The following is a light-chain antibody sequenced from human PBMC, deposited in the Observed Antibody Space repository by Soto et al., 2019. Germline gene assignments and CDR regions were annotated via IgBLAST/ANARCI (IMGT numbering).Light chain of an antibody. V-gene: IGKV3D-20*02. J-gene: IGKJ3*01. CDR2: GAS. CDR3: QQRSNWPRT. Sequence: EIVLTQSPGTLSLSPGERSTLSRRASQSVSNNYLAWYQQKPGQAPRLLIYGASSRATGVPDRFSGSGSGTDFTLTISRLEPEDCAVYYCQQRSNWPRTLGPGNTVDIK. CDR1: QSVSNNY.